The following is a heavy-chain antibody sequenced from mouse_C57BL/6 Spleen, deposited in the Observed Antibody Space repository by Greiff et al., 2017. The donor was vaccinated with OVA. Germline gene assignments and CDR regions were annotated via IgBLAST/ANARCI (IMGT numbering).Heavy chain of an antibody. D-gene: IGHD4-1*01. Sequence: EVHLVESGGDLVKPGGSLKLSCAASGFTFSSYGMPWVRQTPDKRLEWVATISSGGSYTYYPDSVKGRFTISRDNAKNTLYLQMSSLKSEDTAMYYCARVQGTGTYYYAMDYWGQGTSVTVSS. CDR2: ISSGGSYT. CDR3: ARVQGTGTYYYAMDY. V-gene: IGHV5-6*01. CDR1: GFTFSSYG. J-gene: IGHJ4*01.